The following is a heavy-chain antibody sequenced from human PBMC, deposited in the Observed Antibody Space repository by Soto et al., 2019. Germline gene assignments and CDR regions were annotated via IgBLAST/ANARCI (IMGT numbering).Heavy chain of an antibody. CDR3: ARQGGMIVARPGYMDV. V-gene: IGHV4-59*08. J-gene: IGHJ6*03. CDR2: IYYSGRT. Sequence: SETLSLTCTVSGGSISSYYWSWIRQPPGKGLEWIGYIYYSGRTNYNPSLKSRVTISVDTSKIQFSLKLSSVTAADTAVYYCARQGGMIVARPGYMDVWGKGTTVTVSS. D-gene: IGHD3-22*01. CDR1: GGSISSYY.